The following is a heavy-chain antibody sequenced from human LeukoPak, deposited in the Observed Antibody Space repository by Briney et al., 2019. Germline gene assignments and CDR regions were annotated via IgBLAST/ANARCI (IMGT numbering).Heavy chain of an antibody. V-gene: IGHV3-11*01. J-gene: IGHJ6*03. CDR3: AKNGDRGAYCSGGSCYPYYYYNMDV. D-gene: IGHD2-15*01. CDR1: GFTFSDYY. Sequence: PGGSLRLSCAAPGFTFSDYYMSWLRQAPGKGLEWVSYISSRCSTIYYADSVKGRFTISRDNAKNSLYLQMYSLRAEDTAIYYCAKNGDRGAYCSGGSCYPYYYYNMDVWGKGTTVTISS. CDR2: ISSRCSTI.